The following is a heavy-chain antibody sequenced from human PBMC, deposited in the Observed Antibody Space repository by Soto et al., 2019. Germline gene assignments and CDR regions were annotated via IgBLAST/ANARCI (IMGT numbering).Heavy chain of an antibody. Sequence: QVQLVQSGAEVKKPGSSVKVSCKASGGTFSSYAISWVRQAPGQGLEWMGGIIPIFGTANYAQKFQGRVTPTADKSTSTAYMELSSLRSEDTAVYYCARGFIVVVPAAIQYYYYGIDVWGQGTTVTVSS. J-gene: IGHJ6*02. D-gene: IGHD2-2*02. CDR3: ARGFIVVVPAAIQYYYYGIDV. CDR2: IIPIFGTA. V-gene: IGHV1-69*06. CDR1: GGTFSSYA.